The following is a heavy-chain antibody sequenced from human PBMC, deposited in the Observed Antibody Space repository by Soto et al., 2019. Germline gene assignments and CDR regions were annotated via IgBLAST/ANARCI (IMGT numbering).Heavy chain of an antibody. D-gene: IGHD2-2*01. CDR3: ARDRPAPYYYGMDV. V-gene: IGHV1-2*04. J-gene: IGHJ6*02. Sequence: GASVKVSCKASGYTFTGYYMHWVRQVPGQGLEWMGWINPNSGGTNYAQKFQGWVTMTRDTSISTAYMELSRLRSDDTAVYYCARDRPAPYYYGMDVWGQGTTVTVSS. CDR1: GYTFTGYY. CDR2: INPNSGGT.